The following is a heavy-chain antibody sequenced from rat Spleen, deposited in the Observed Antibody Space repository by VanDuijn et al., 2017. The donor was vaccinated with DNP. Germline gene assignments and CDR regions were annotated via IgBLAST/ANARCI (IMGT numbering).Heavy chain of an antibody. CDR2: IGNTGGT. J-gene: IGHJ3*01. V-gene: IGHV2-41*01. Sequence: QVQLKESGPGLVQPSETLSLTCTVSGFSLSSYSVSWVRQPSGKGLEWMGLIGNTGGTRYNAVFKSRLSISKDTSKSQVFLEMNSLQTEDTAMYFCARSHSTGLTWFAYWGQGTLVTVSS. CDR3: ARSHSTGLTWFAY. D-gene: IGHD1-4*01. CDR1: GFSLSSYS.